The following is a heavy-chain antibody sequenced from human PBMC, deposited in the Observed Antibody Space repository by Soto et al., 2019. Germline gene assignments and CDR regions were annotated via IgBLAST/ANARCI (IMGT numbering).Heavy chain of an antibody. Sequence: QITLKESGPTLVRPTQTLTLTCTFSGFSLTTTGGGVAWIRQPPGKALECLGIIYWDGDERYSPSLRSRLTITKDTSRNQVVLTMTNMDPVDTATYYCALRGGFSAASCFSNYFDPLGQGTLVTVSS. CDR3: ALRGGFSAASCFSNYFDP. CDR2: IYWDGDE. J-gene: IGHJ5*02. V-gene: IGHV2-5*02. D-gene: IGHD2-2*01. CDR1: GFSLTTTGGG.